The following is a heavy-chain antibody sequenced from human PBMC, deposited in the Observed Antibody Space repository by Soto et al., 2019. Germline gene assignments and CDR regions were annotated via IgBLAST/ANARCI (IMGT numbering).Heavy chain of an antibody. J-gene: IGHJ4*02. V-gene: IGHV4-4*03. CDR2: IYHSGST. Sequence: KLRKTPSLTCDVSGGSISSSNWWSWVRQPPGKGLEWIGEIYHSGSTNYNPSLKSRVTISVDKSKNQFSLKLSSVAAADTAVYYCAKATSPNVFGVDYIFDYWGQGNPVTVPS. CDR1: GGSISSSNW. CDR3: AKATSPNVFGVDYIFDY. D-gene: IGHD3-3*01.